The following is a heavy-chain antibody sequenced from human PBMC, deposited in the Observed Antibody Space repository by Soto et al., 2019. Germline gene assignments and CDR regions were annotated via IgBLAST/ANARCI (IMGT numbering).Heavy chain of an antibody. CDR2: IYYSGST. J-gene: IGHJ4*02. CDR1: GGSISSGGYY. CDR3: ATGSQPMAIVVASPPVLRFDY. V-gene: IGHV4-31*03. D-gene: IGHD2-15*01. Sequence: SETLSLTCTVSGGSISSGGYYWSWIRQHPGKGLEWIGYIYYSGSTYYNPSLKSRVTISVDTSKNKFSLKLSSATAADTAVYYCATGSQPMAIVVASPPVLRFDYWGQGTLVTVPS.